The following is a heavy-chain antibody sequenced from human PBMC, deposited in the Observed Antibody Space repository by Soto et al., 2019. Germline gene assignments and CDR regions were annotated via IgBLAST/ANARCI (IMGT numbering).Heavy chain of an antibody. CDR3: ARPANLNGYSSSWYYYYYYMDV. CDR2: IYYSGST. V-gene: IGHV4-39*01. CDR1: GGSISSSSYY. Sequence: QLQLQESGPGLVKPSETLSLTCTVSGGSISSSSYYWGWIRQPPGKGLEWIGSIYYSGSTYYNPSLKSRVTISVDTSKNQFSLKLSSVTAADTAVYYCARPANLNGYSSSWYYYYYYMDVWGKGTTVTVSS. D-gene: IGHD6-13*01. J-gene: IGHJ6*03.